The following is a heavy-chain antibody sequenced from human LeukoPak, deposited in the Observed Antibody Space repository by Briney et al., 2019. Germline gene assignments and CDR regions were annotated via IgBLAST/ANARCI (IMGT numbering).Heavy chain of an antibody. CDR3: TSQVGGPYYFDY. D-gene: IGHD1-26*01. Sequence: SETLSLTCTVSGGSISSYYWSWIRQPPGKGLEWIGYIYYSGSTNYNPSLKSRVTISVDTSKNQFSLKLSSVTAADTAVYYCTSQVGGPYYFDYWGQGTLVTVSS. V-gene: IGHV4-59*01. J-gene: IGHJ4*02. CDR2: IYYSGST. CDR1: GGSISSYY.